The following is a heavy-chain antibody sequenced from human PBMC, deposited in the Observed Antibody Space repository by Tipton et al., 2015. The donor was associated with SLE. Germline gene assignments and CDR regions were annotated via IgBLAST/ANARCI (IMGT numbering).Heavy chain of an antibody. J-gene: IGHJ3*02. CDR3: AGGGHSYDIEVFNI. D-gene: IGHD5-18*01. Sequence: QSGPEVKKPGASVKVSCKASGYTFTSYGISWVRQAPGQGLEWMGWISAYKGNTTYVQKFQGRVTMTTDTSTSTAYMELRSLRSDDTAGYYFAGGGHSYDIEVFNICGQGTMVTVSP. CDR2: ISAYKGNT. CDR1: GYTFTSYG. V-gene: IGHV1-18*01.